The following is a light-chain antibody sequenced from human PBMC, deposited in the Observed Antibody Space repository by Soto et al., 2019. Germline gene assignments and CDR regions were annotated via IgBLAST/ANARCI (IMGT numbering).Light chain of an antibody. V-gene: IGLV2-14*01. CDR2: EVT. J-gene: IGLJ1*01. CDR3: SSYAGSDVFV. Sequence: QSVLTQPASVSGSPGQSITISCTGTSSDVGGYKFVSWYQQLPGKAPELMIYEVTNRPSGVSNRFSGSRSGNTASLTVSGLQTEDEADYYCSSYAGSDVFVFGTGTKVTVL. CDR1: SSDVGGYKF.